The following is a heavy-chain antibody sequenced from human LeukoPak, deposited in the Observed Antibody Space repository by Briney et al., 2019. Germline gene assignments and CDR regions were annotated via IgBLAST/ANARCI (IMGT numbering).Heavy chain of an antibody. V-gene: IGHV5-51*01. CDR1: GYSFTSFL. J-gene: IGHJ4*02. Sequence: GEALKTSRKGSGYSFTSFLIGWVPQMPGKGLGLVGIIYSDDYDTRYRTPYQGQLTITADKAISTAYLQWSSLKASDTAMYYCARQYGSSGLGYWGKGTLVTVS. CDR2: IYSDDYDT. D-gene: IGHD3-22*01. CDR3: ARQYGSSGLGY.